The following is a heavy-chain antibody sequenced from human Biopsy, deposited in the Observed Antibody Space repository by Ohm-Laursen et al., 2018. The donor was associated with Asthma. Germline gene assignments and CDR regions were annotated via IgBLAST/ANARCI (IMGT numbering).Heavy chain of an antibody. CDR3: ARKAGSCISRTCYSLDF. Sequence: GASVKVSCKSLGGTFNTYVIGWGRQAPGQGLEWMGGINSVFGTTTYPQKFQDRVTITADDSMSTVYMELSSLRSEDTAVYYCARKAGSCISRTCYSLDFWGQGTLVTVSS. J-gene: IGHJ4*02. CDR2: INSVFGTT. V-gene: IGHV1-69*13. D-gene: IGHD2-2*01. CDR1: GGTFNTYV.